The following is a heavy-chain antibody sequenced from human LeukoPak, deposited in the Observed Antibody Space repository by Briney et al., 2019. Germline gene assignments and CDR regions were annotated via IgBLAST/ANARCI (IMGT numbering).Heavy chain of an antibody. V-gene: IGHV1-2*02. J-gene: IGHJ4*02. Sequence: ASVKVSCKASGYPFTGYYLHWVRQAPGQGLEWMGWINPDSGGADYEQKFQGRVTMTRDTSISTAYMELSRLRSDDTAVYYCARTSGYDFGTDFDYWGQGTLVTVSS. CDR2: INPDSGGA. D-gene: IGHD5-12*01. CDR3: ARTSGYDFGTDFDY. CDR1: GYPFTGYY.